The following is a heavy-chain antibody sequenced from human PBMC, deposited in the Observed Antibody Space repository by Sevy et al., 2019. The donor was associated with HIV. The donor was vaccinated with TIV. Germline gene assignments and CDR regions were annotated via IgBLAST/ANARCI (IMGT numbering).Heavy chain of an antibody. D-gene: IGHD6-25*01. J-gene: IGHJ3*02. Sequence: GGSLRLSCVASGFTFSSYWMSWVRQAPGMGLEWVANIKDDGSEEYYVDSVKGRFTISRDNAKKSLYLQMSSLRAEDTAVYYCARDPAAWDIWGLGTLVTVSS. CDR3: ARDPAAWDI. CDR2: IKDDGSEE. V-gene: IGHV3-7*01. CDR1: GFTFSSYW.